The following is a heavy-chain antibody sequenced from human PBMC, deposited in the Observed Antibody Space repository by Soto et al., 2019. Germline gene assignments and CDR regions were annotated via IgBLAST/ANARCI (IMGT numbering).Heavy chain of an antibody. J-gene: IGHJ4*02. CDR3: ARTYSGADPPHYYVDL. V-gene: IGHV5-51*01. CDR1: GYSFTKYW. CDR2: IYPGDSET. Sequence: EVQLAQTGAEVKKPGESLKISCKGSGYSFTKYWIGWVRQMPGKGLEWMGIIYPGDSETRYSPSLQGQVTISADRSINTACLHCSSPKASDSAIYYCARTYSGADPPHYYVDLWGKGYLVTVSS. D-gene: IGHD1-26*01.